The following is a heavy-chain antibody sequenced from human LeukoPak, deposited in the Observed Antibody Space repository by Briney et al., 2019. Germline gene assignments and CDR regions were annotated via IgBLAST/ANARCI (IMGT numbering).Heavy chain of an antibody. D-gene: IGHD6-19*01. CDR2: INPNSGGT. Sequence: EASVKVSCKASGYTFTGYYMHWVRQAPGQGLEWMGWINPNSGGTNYAQKFQGRVTMTRDTSISTAYMELSRLRSDDTAVYYCASLGEKSGWFSKTIGTLDYWGQGTLVTVSS. J-gene: IGHJ4*02. CDR3: ASLGEKSGWFSKTIGTLDY. CDR1: GYTFTGYY. V-gene: IGHV1-2*02.